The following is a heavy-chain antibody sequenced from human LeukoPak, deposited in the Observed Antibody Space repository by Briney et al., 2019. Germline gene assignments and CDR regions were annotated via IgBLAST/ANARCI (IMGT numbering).Heavy chain of an antibody. CDR1: GFTFSSYA. V-gene: IGHV3-30*04. J-gene: IGHJ5*02. D-gene: IGHD5-18*01. CDR2: ISYDGSNK. Sequence: PGGSLRLSCAASGFTFSSYAMHWVRQAPGKGLEWVAVISYDGSNKYYADSVKGRFTISRDNSKNSLYLQMNSLRAEDTALYYCAREGGYSYAWFDPWGQGTLVTVSS. CDR3: AREGGYSYAWFDP.